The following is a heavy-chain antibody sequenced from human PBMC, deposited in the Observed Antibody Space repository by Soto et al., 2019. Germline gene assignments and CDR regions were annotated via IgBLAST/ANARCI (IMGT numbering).Heavy chain of an antibody. CDR2: ISNSGTTI. V-gene: IGHV3-11*01. Sequence: QVLLVESGGGLVKPGGSLRLSCVASGFTFSDYYMSWIRQAPGKGLECISYISNSGTTIYYADSVKGRFTISRDNAKNSLYLQMNRLRVEDTAVYYCATKDYSERYYSSSFGYWGQGTLVTVSS. D-gene: IGHD1-26*01. CDR1: GFTFSDYY. J-gene: IGHJ4*02. CDR3: ATKDYSERYYSSSFGY.